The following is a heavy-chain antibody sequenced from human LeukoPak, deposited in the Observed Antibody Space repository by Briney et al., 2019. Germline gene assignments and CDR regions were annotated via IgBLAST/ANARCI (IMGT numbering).Heavy chain of an antibody. D-gene: IGHD2/OR15-2a*01. J-gene: IGHJ4*02. Sequence: KPSETLSLTCTVSRGSISDYYWSWIRQPPGEGLEWIGYIYYSGSTNYNPSLKSRVTISLDTSKNQFSLNLNSVTAADTAVNYCARELKVGNTGYYFDYWGQGTLVTVSS. CDR3: ARELKVGNTGYYFDY. V-gene: IGHV4-59*01. CDR1: RGSISDYY. CDR2: IYYSGST.